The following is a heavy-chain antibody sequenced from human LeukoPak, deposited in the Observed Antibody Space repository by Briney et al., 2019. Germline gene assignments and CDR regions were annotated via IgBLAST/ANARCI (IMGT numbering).Heavy chain of an antibody. J-gene: IGHJ4*02. CDR3: ARTPYCSGGSCYSGYFDY. Sequence: SVEVSCKASGGTFSSYAISWVRQAPGQGLEWMGGIIPIFGTANYAQKFQGRVTITADKSTSTAYMELSSLRSEDTAVYYCARTPYCSGGSCYSGYFDYWGQGTLVTVSS. V-gene: IGHV1-69*06. D-gene: IGHD2-15*01. CDR2: IIPIFGTA. CDR1: GGTFSSYA.